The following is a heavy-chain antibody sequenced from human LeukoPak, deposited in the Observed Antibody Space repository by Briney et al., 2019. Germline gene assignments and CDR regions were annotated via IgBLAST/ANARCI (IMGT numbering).Heavy chain of an antibody. Sequence: GGSLRLSCAASGFTFSSYAMSWVRQAPGKGLEWVGRIKTKTDGGATDYAAPVKGRFTISRDDSQNTLYLQMNSLRAEDTAVYYCTRDRAAGAFDVWGQGTMVTVSS. CDR1: GFTFSSYA. CDR3: TRDRAAGAFDV. J-gene: IGHJ3*01. CDR2: IKTKTDGGAT. D-gene: IGHD2-15*01. V-gene: IGHV3-15*01.